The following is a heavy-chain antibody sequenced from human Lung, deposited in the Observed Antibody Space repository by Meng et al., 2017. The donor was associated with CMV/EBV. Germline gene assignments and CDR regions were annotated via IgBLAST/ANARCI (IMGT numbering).Heavy chain of an antibody. D-gene: IGHD5-24*01. J-gene: IGHJ4*02. CDR2: INPNSGGT. Sequence: ASXXVSXKASGYTFTGYYMHWVREAPGQGLEWMGWINPNSGGTNYAQKFQGRVTMTRDTSISTAYMELSRLRSDDTAVYYCARGSFRDGYNLTLGYWGQGTXVTVSS. V-gene: IGHV1-2*02. CDR3: ARGSFRDGYNLTLGY. CDR1: GYTFTGYY.